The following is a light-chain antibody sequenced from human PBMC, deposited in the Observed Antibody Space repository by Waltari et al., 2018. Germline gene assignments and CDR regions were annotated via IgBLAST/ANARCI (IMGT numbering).Light chain of an antibody. J-gene: IGKJ1*01. Sequence: EIVLTQSPDTLSLSPGERATLSCRASQSISTYLAWYPQRPGQAPRLLIYDASNRATGIPARFSGSGSGTDFTLTISSLEPEDFAVYYCQQRSNWWTFGQGTKVEIK. CDR1: QSISTY. CDR3: QQRSNWWT. CDR2: DAS. V-gene: IGKV3-11*01.